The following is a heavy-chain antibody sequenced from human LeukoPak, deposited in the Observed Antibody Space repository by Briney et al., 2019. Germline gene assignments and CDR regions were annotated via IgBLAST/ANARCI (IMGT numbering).Heavy chain of an antibody. V-gene: IGHV3-30*18. CDR2: ISDDGSNK. D-gene: IGHD3-22*01. CDR1: GFTFSTYG. J-gene: IGHJ4*02. CDR3: AKAFYSSGNSFLIDY. Sequence: PGRSLRLSCAASGFTFSTYGMHWVRQTPDKGLEWVAVISDDGSNKYYADSVKGRITISRDNSKDTLCLQMNSLRPEDTAVYYCAKAFYSSGNSFLIDYWGQGTLVTVSS.